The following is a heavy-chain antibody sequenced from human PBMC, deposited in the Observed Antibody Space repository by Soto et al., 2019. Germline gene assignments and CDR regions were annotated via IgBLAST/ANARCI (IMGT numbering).Heavy chain of an antibody. CDR3: APREP. CDR1: VFALTTSGGS. V-gene: IGHV2-5*02. CDR2: IYWDDDK. Sequence: QITLKESGPTLVKPTQTLTLTCTFSVFALTTSGGSVGWIRQPPGKALEWLALIYWDDDKRYSPSLKSRLTNTQDPPQTPLGPTKTKLDPVGTTPYYWAPREPWG. J-gene: IGHJ5*02.